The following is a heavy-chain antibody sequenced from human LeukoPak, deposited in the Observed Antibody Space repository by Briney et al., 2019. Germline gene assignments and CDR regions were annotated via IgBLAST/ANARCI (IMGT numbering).Heavy chain of an antibody. Sequence: ASVKVSCKASGYTFTGYYMHWVRQAPGQGLEWMGWINPNSGGTNYAQKFQGRGTMTRDASISTAYMELSRLRSDDTAVYYCARELGVPPDCSSTSCYLDYWGQGTLVTVSS. J-gene: IGHJ4*02. V-gene: IGHV1-2*02. D-gene: IGHD2-2*01. CDR1: GYTFTGYY. CDR2: INPNSGGT. CDR3: ARELGVPPDCSSTSCYLDY.